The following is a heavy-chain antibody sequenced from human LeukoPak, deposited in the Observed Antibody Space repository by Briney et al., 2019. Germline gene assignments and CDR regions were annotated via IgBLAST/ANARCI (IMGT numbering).Heavy chain of an antibody. V-gene: IGHV4-61*02. D-gene: IGHD6-13*01. J-gene: IGHJ2*01. CDR3: ARDPWSLQLVRGTPEYFDL. CDR2: IYTSGST. CDR1: GGSISSGSYY. Sequence: KASETLSLTCTVSGGSISSGSYYWSWIRQPAGKGLEWIGRIYTSGSTNYNPSLKSRVTMSVDTSKNQFSLKLSSVTAADTAVYYCARDPWSLQLVRGTPEYFDLWGRGTLVTVSS.